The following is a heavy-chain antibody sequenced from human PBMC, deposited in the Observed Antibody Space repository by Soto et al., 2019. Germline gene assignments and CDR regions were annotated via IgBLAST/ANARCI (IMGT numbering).Heavy chain of an antibody. CDR2: IVVGSGNT. CDR1: GFTFTSSA. Sequence: SVKVSCKASGFTFTSSAVQWLRQARGQRLEWIGWIVVGSGNTNYAQKFQERVTITRDMSTSTAYMELSSLRSEDTAVYYCAATRRCSSTSCYTFSGWGQGTLVTVSS. D-gene: IGHD2-2*02. J-gene: IGHJ4*02. V-gene: IGHV1-58*01. CDR3: AATRRCSSTSCYTFSG.